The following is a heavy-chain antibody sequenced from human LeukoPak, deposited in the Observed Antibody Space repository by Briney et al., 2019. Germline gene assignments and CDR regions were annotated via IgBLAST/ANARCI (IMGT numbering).Heavy chain of an antibody. CDR3: TRHVPRYSSGWYESRDAFDI. D-gene: IGHD6-19*01. CDR2: IRSKANSYAT. J-gene: IGHJ3*02. Sequence: PGGSLRLSCAASGFTFKLYWMHWVREASGKGLGWVGRIRSKANSYATAYAASVKGRFTISRDDSKNTAYLQMNSLKTEDTAVYYCTRHVPRYSSGWYESRDAFDIWGQGTMVTVSS. CDR1: GFTFKLYW. V-gene: IGHV3-73*01.